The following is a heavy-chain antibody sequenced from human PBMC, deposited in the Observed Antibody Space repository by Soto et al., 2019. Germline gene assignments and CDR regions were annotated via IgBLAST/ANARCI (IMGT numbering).Heavy chain of an antibody. J-gene: IGHJ5*02. CDR3: ARLPNYDILTGPWFDP. V-gene: IGHV4-31*03. Sequence: SETLSLTCTVSGGSISSGGYYWSWIRQHPGKGLEWIGYIYYSGSTYYNPSLKSRVTISVDTSKNQFSLKLSSVTAADTAVYYCARLPNYDILTGPWFDPWGQGTLVTVSS. CDR2: IYYSGST. CDR1: GGSISSGGYY. D-gene: IGHD3-9*01.